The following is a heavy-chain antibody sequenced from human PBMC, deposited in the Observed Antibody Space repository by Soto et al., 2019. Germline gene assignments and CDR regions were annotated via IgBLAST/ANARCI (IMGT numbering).Heavy chain of an antibody. D-gene: IGHD3-16*01. Sequence: ASVKVSCKXSGDSVSNDYLHWVRQAPGQGFEWLGLISPFGGATAYAQRFKGRVTVTMDKSSTTFYLEVSSLRSDDTAVYYCAKGRGGKTVANFGMDVWGQGVTVTVSS. V-gene: IGHV1-46*01. J-gene: IGHJ6*02. CDR3: AKGRGGKTVANFGMDV. CDR2: ISPFGGAT. CDR1: GDSVSNDY.